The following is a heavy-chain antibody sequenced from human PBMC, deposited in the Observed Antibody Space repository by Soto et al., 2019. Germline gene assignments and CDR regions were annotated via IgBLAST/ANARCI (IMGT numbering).Heavy chain of an antibody. CDR2: VSSKANNYAT. V-gene: IGHV3-73*02. Sequence: EVQLVESGGGLVQPGGSLKLSCAASGFTFSGSGMHWVRQASGKGLEWVGRVSSKANNYATAYAASVKGRFTISRDDSKNTAYIEMNRLKTEDTAVYYCTSCYYDSSGYFRCFDYWGQGTLVTVSS. D-gene: IGHD3-22*01. J-gene: IGHJ4*02. CDR3: TSCYYDSSGYFRCFDY. CDR1: GFTFSGSG.